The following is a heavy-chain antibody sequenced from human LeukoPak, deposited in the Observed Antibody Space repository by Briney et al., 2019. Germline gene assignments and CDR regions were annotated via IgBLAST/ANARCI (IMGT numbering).Heavy chain of an antibody. D-gene: IGHD3-10*01. V-gene: IGHV4-59*01. Sequence: SETLSLPCTVSGGSISSYYWSWIRQPPGKGLEWIGYIYYSGSTNYNPSLKSRVTISVDTSKNQFSLKLSSVTAADTAVYYCASGYGSSGRFDYWGQGTLVTVSS. CDR2: IYYSGST. J-gene: IGHJ4*02. CDR3: ASGYGSSGRFDY. CDR1: GGSISSYY.